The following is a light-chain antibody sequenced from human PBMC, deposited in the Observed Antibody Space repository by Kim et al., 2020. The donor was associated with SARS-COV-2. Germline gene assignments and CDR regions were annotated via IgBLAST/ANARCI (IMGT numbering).Light chain of an antibody. CDR2: LGS. CDR1: QSLLHSNGYNY. J-gene: IGKJ2*02. Sequence: EPASISCRSSQSLLHSNGYNYLDWYLQKPGQSPQLLIYLGSNRASGVPDRFSGSGSGTDFTLKISRVEAEDVGVYYCMQGTHWPGTFGQGTKLEI. CDR3: MQGTHWPGT. V-gene: IGKV2-28*01.